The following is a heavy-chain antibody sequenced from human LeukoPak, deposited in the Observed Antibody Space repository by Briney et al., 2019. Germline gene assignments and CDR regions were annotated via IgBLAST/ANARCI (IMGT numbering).Heavy chain of an antibody. V-gene: IGHV4-34*01. CDR2: INHSGST. J-gene: IGHJ3*02. D-gene: IGHD6-6*01. Sequence: SETLSLTCAVYGGSFSGYCWSWIRQPPGKGLEWIGKINHSGSTNYNPSLKSRVTISVDTSKNQFSLKLSSVTAADTAVYYCARDSRYLSSIAARRAFDIWGQGTMVTVSS. CDR1: GGSFSGYC. CDR3: ARDSRYLSSIAARRAFDI.